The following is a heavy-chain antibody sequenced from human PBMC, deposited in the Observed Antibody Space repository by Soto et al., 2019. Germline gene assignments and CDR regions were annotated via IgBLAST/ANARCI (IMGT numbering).Heavy chain of an antibody. J-gene: IGHJ6*02. CDR3: VKSAQQPSVDYYYYGMDV. V-gene: IGHV3-64D*06. Sequence: PGGSLRLSCSASGFTFSSYAMHWVRQAPGKGLEYVSAISSNGGSTYYADSVKGRFTISRDNSKNTLYLQMSSLRAEDTAVYYCVKSAQQPSVDYYYYGMDVWGQGTTVTVSS. CDR1: GFTFSSYA. CDR2: ISSNGGST. D-gene: IGHD6-13*01.